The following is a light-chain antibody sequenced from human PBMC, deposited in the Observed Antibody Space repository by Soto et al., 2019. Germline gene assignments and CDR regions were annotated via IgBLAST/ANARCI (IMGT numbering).Light chain of an antibody. Sequence: QAVVTQPPSVSGAPGQRVTIACTGSSSNIAAGYDVHWYQQLPRTAPKLLISGNSNRPSGVPDRFSGSKSGTSASLAITGLQAEDEADYYCQSYDSSLSGSVFGGGTKLTVL. CDR3: QSYDSSLSGSV. J-gene: IGLJ3*02. CDR2: GNS. V-gene: IGLV1-40*01. CDR1: SSNIAAGYD.